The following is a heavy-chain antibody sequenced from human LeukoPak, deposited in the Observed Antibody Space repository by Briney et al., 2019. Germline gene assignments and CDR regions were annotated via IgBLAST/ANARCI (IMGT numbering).Heavy chain of an antibody. D-gene: IGHD3-22*01. J-gene: IGHJ4*02. Sequence: GGSLRLSCAASGFTFSSYGMHWVRQAPGKGLEWVAFIRYDGSNKYYADSVKGRFTISRDNSKNTLYLQMNSLRAEDTAVYYCAGGRYYDSSGFGFDYWGQGTLVTVSS. V-gene: IGHV3-30*02. CDR1: GFTFSSYG. CDR2: IRYDGSNK. CDR3: AGGRYYDSSGFGFDY.